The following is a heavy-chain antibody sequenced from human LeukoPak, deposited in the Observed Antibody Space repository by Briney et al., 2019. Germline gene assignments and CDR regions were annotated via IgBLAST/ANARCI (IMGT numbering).Heavy chain of an antibody. Sequence: PVGSLRLSCAPSEFTFDNFAMTWVRQAPGKGLEWVSEITGSGGSTYYADSVKGRFTISRDNSKNTLYLQMNSLRAEDTAIYYCARELFDFDYWGQGTLVTVSS. J-gene: IGHJ4*02. D-gene: IGHD3-10*01. CDR2: ITGSGGST. CDR3: ARELFDFDY. V-gene: IGHV3-23*01. CDR1: EFTFDNFA.